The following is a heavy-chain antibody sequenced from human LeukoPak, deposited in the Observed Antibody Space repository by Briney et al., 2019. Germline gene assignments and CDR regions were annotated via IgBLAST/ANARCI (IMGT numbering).Heavy chain of an antibody. V-gene: IGHV1-46*01. D-gene: IGHD5-24*01. Sequence: GASVKLSCKAFGYTFTGYWMHWVRQAPGQGPEGMGVISPSGGSTIYSQKFKGRVTLTREMSTSTDYLELSSLRSEDTAVSYCARDNSVRDEAWWFNPWGQGTLVTVSS. CDR1: GYTFTGYW. J-gene: IGHJ5*02. CDR2: ISPSGGST. CDR3: ARDNSVRDEAWWFNP.